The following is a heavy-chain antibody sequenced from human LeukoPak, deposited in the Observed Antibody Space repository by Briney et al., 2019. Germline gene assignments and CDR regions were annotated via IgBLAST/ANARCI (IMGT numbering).Heavy chain of an antibody. V-gene: IGHV4-34*01. J-gene: IGHJ4*02. CDR3: ARTPDKGHGDYPMGGDY. Sequence: SETLSLTCAVYGGSFSGYYWSWIRQPPGKGLEWIGEINHSGSTNYNPSLKSLVTISVDTSKNQFSLKLSSVTAADTAVYYCARTPDKGHGDYPMGGDYWGQGTLVTVSS. D-gene: IGHD4-17*01. CDR2: INHSGST. CDR1: GGSFSGYY.